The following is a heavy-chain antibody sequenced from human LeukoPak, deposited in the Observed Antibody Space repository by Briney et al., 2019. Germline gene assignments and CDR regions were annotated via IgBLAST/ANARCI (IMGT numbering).Heavy chain of an antibody. Sequence: PSETLSLTCSVSGGSVRSYSWSWIRQPPGKGLEWIGYIHYSGTTNYKHSLKSRVTISVETTKNQFSLKLTSVTAADTAVYYCARHGGESLVAIILHAFDIWGPGTMVTVSS. CDR2: IHYSGTT. V-gene: IGHV4-59*08. J-gene: IGHJ3*02. CDR3: ARHGGESLVAIILHAFDI. CDR1: GGSVRSYS. D-gene: IGHD5-12*01.